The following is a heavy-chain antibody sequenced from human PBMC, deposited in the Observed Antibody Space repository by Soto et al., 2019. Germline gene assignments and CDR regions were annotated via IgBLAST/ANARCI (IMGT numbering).Heavy chain of an antibody. CDR1: GFTFSNAW. J-gene: IGHJ1*01. Sequence: GGSLRLSCAASGFTFSNAWMSWVRQAPGKGLEWVGRIKSKTDGGTTDYAAPVKGRFTISRDDSKNTLYLQMNSLKTEDTAVYYCTTETSSGWPEYFQHWGQGTLVTVSS. CDR2: IKSKTDGGTT. CDR3: TTETSSGWPEYFQH. V-gene: IGHV3-15*01. D-gene: IGHD6-19*01.